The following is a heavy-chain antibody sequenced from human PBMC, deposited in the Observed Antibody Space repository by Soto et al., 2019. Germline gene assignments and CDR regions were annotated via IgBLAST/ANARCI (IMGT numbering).Heavy chain of an antibody. CDR2: INPSGGST. D-gene: IGHD2-2*01. CDR3: ARDWADIYSSSTSCYAIDP. V-gene: IGHV1-46*01. J-gene: IGHJ5*02. Sequence: ASVKVSCKASGYTFTSYYMHWVRQAPGQGLEWMGIINPSGGSTSYAQKFQGRVTMTRDTSTSTVYMELSSLRSEDTAVYYCARDWADIYSSSTSCYAIDPWGQGTLVTVSS. CDR1: GYTFTSYY.